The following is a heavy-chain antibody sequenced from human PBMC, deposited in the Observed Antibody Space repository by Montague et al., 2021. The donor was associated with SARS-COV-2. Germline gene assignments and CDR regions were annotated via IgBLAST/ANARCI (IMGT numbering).Heavy chain of an antibody. D-gene: IGHD3-22*01. CDR3: ARGYYDSSGYYATVGVH. CDR2: IYSGGST. V-gene: IGHV3-66*01. J-gene: IGHJ4*02. CDR1: GFTVSNNY. Sequence: SLRLSCAASGFTVSNNYMSWVRQAPGKGLEWVSVIYSGGSTYYADSVKGRFTISRDNSKNTLYLQMNSLRAEDTAVYYCARGYYDSSGYYATVGVHWGQGTLVTVSS.